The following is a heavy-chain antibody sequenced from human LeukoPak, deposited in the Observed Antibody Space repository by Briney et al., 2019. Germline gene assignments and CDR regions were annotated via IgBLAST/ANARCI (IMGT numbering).Heavy chain of an antibody. Sequence: GGSLRLSCAASGYTFCISAISWVRDAPGKGVEWVSDISGSGGSTYYADSAKRRVTISRDTSKNTLYLQMNSLTAEDTAVYYGAKPRDQLLPTSFDYWGQGTLVTVSS. J-gene: IGHJ4*02. CDR1: GYTFCISA. V-gene: IGHV3-23*01. CDR3: AKPRDQLLPTSFDY. CDR2: ISGSGGST. D-gene: IGHD2-2*01.